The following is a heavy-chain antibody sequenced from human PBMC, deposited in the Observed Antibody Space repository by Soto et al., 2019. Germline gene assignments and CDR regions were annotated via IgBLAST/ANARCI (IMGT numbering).Heavy chain of an antibody. V-gene: IGHV3-23*01. CDR3: AKNRGPGFSVPITQYIDY. J-gene: IGHJ4*02. CDR1: GFTFSSYA. CDR2: ISGSGGST. D-gene: IGHD6-6*01. Sequence: GGSLRLSCAASGFTFSSYAMSWVRQAPGKGLEWVSAISGSGGSTYYADSVKGRFTISRDNSKNTLYLQMNSLRAEDTAVYYCAKNRGPGFSVPITQYIDYWGQGTLVTVSS.